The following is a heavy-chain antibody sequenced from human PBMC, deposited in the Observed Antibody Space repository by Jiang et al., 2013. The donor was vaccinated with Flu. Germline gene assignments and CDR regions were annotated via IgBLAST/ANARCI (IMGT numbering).Heavy chain of an antibody. CDR1: GGTFSSYA. V-gene: IGHV1-69*04. D-gene: IGHD6-13*01. CDR3: AREVKFSSSWYGSQAGGSYWYFDL. CDR2: IIPILGIA. J-gene: IGHJ2*01. Sequence: SGAEVKKPGSSVKVSCKASGGTFSSYAISWVRQAPGQGLEWMGRIIPILGIANYAQKFQGRVTITADKSTSTAYMELSSLRSEDTAVYYCAREVKFSSSWYGSQAGGSYWYFDLWGRGTLVTVSS.